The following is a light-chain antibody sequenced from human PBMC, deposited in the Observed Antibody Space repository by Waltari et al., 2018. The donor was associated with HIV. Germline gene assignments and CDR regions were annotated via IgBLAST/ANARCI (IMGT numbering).Light chain of an antibody. J-gene: IGLJ2*01. CDR2: ANI. CDR3: QSFDSSLTTSGVI. V-gene: IGLV1-40*01. CDR1: SSNIGAGYD. Sequence: QSVLTQPPSVSGAPGQRVTISCTGSSSNIGAGYDVHWYQQLPGTAPKPLIYANINRPSGVPDRFSGSKSGSSASLAITGLQAEDEAHYYCQSFDSSLTTSGVIFGGGTKLTV.